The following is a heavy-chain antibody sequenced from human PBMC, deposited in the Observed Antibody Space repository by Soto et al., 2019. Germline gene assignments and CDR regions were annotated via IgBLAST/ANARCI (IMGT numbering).Heavy chain of an antibody. CDR3: ACIFSGGYGYGFYYYGMDV. CDR2: IYYSGST. V-gene: IGHV4-39*01. CDR1: GASISSSSYY. D-gene: IGHD5-18*01. J-gene: IGHJ6*02. Sequence: SETLSLTCNVSGASISSSSYYWGWIRQPPGKGLEWIGCIYYSGSTYYNPSLKSRVTIFVDTSNNQFSLKLSSVTAADTSVYYCACIFSGGYGYGFYYYGMDVWGQGTTVT.